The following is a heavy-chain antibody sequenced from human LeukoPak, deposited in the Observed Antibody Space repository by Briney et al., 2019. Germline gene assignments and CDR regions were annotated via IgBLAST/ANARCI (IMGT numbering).Heavy chain of an antibody. V-gene: IGHV1-2*04. CDR1: GYTFTGYY. Sequence: GASVKVSCKASGYTFTGYYMHWVRQAPGQGLEWMGWINPNSGGTNYAQKFQGWVTMTRDTSISTAYMELSRLRSDDTAVYYCARGDRGYDKDFYFDYWGQGTLVTVSS. CDR3: ARGDRGYDKDFYFDY. D-gene: IGHD5-12*01. CDR2: INPNSGGT. J-gene: IGHJ4*02.